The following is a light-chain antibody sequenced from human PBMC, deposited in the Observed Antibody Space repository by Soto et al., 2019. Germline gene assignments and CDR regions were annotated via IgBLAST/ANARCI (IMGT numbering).Light chain of an antibody. CDR2: GAS. Sequence: IVMTQSPATLSVSPGERANLSCRASQSVGTKLAWYQQTPGQAPRLLIYGASNRATGVPARISGSVSGTEFTISIASLQSEDFAVYYCQQSSSWLWTFGQGTKVEIK. CDR3: QQSSSWLWT. J-gene: IGKJ1*01. V-gene: IGKV3-15*01. CDR1: QSVGTK.